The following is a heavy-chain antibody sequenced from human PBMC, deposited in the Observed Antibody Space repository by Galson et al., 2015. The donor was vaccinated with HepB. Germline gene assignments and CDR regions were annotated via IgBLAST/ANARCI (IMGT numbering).Heavy chain of an antibody. CDR1: GGTFSSYA. J-gene: IGHJ6*02. D-gene: IGHD3-10*01. CDR2: IIPIFGTA. V-gene: IGHV1-69*13. CDR3: ARAIDYYGSGDHYYYYYGMDV. Sequence: SVKVSCKASGGTFSSYAISWVRQAPGQGLEWMGGIIPIFGTANYAQKFQGRVTITADESTSTAYMELSSLRSEDTAVYYCARAIDYYGSGDHYYYYYGMDVWGQGTTVTVSS.